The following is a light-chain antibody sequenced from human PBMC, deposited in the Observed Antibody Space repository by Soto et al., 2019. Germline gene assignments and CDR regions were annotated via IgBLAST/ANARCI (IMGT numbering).Light chain of an antibody. CDR2: GAS. V-gene: IGKV3-20*01. J-gene: IGKJ4*01. CDR1: QTVKNDY. CDR3: QQYGSSPLT. Sequence: ETVLTQSPGTLSLSPGEGATLSCRASQTVKNDYLAWYQQSRGLPPRLLLFGASGRATGIPDRFSGSGSGTDFTLTITRLEPEDFAVYYCQQYGSSPLTFGGGTKVETK.